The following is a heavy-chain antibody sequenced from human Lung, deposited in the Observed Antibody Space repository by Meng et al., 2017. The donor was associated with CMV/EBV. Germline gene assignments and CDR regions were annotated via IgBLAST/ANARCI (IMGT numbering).Heavy chain of an antibody. V-gene: IGHV3-20*04. J-gene: IGHJ5*02. CDR1: GFTFDEHG. CDR3: ARDRAANSFDP. Sequence: ESLKISCAASGFTFDEHGMSWVHQGPGKGLEWVSGITWNGGMTGYADSVKGRFTISRDNAKNSLYLQMNSLRAEDTAVYYCARDRAANSFDPWGQGTLVTVSS. CDR2: ITWNGGMT. D-gene: IGHD6-25*01.